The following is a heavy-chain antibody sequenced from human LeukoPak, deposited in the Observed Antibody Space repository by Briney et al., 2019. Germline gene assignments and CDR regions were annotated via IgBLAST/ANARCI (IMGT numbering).Heavy chain of an antibody. Sequence: ASVKVSCKASGYTFTGYYIHWVRQAPGQGLEWMGWINPNSGGTNYAQKFQGRVTMTRDTSISTAYMELSRLRSDDTALYYCARAYSSSWYVQGYWGQGTLVTVSS. CDR2: INPNSGGT. CDR3: ARAYSSSWYVQGY. J-gene: IGHJ4*02. V-gene: IGHV1-2*02. CDR1: GYTFTGYY. D-gene: IGHD6-13*01.